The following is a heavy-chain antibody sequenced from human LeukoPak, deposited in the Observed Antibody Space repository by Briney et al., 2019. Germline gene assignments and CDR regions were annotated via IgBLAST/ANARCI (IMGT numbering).Heavy chain of an antibody. J-gene: IGHJ4*02. Sequence: GGSLRLSCAASGFSVSSNYMSWVRQAPGKGLEWVSVIYSGDRTYYADSVKGRFTISRDSSKNTPYLQMNNLSVEDTAVYYCERVSMSQYWGQGTLVTVSS. CDR3: ERVSMSQY. CDR1: GFSVSSNY. V-gene: IGHV3-53*01. CDR2: IYSGDRT. D-gene: IGHD5/OR15-5a*01.